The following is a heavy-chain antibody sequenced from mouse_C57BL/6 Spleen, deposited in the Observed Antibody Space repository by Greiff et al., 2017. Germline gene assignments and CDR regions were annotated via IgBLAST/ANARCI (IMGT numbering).Heavy chain of an antibody. CDR2: IHPNSGSN. V-gene: IGHV1-64*01. Sequence: QVQLQQPGAELVKPGASVKLSCKASGYTFTSYWMHWVKQRPGQGLEWIGMIHPNSGSNNYNEKFKSKATLTVDKSSSTAYMQLSSLTSEDSAVYYCARSGYYGYEEAMDYWGQGTSVTVSS. D-gene: IGHD2-2*01. J-gene: IGHJ4*01. CDR3: ARSGYYGYEEAMDY. CDR1: GYTFTSYW.